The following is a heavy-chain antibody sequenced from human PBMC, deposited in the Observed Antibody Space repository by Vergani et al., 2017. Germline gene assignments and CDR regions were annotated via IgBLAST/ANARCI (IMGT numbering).Heavy chain of an antibody. CDR1: GFTSSYYG. Sequence: QVHLVESGGGVVQPGRSLRLSCVVSGFTSSYYGMHWVRQAAGRGLEWVAVISYDGTQKYYADSVKGRFTISRDNSKRTLYLQMNSLRTEDTAVYYCATKSCVTPGCQIGYFREWGQGTLVTVSS. CDR3: ATKSCVTPGCQIGYFRE. J-gene: IGHJ1*01. CDR2: ISYDGTQK. D-gene: IGHD6-13*01. V-gene: IGHV3-30*03.